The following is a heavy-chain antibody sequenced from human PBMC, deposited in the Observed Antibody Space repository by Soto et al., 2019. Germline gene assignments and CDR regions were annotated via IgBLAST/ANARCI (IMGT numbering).Heavy chain of an antibody. Sequence: QVQLQQWGAGLLKPSETLALTCGVYRGSFSGFYWSWVRQTPGGGLEWIGEINHSGTTNYNPSFQNRVTISVDKSTNNFSLNMTSVTAADAAFYYWARGRGYVYGSNFYGLDVWGQGATVTVSS. J-gene: IGHJ6*02. CDR3: ARGRGYVYGSNFYGLDV. D-gene: IGHD6-25*01. CDR1: RGSFSGFY. V-gene: IGHV4-34*01. CDR2: INHSGTT.